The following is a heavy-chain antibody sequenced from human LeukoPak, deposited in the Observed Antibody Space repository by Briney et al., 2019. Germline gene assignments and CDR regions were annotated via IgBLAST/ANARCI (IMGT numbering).Heavy chain of an antibody. CDR2: ISISGDGT. J-gene: IGHJ6*02. V-gene: IGHV3-23*01. CDR3: AKGRTSYYSHAMDI. Sequence: GGSLRLSCAASGFTFSSYAMAWVRQPPGKGLEWVCSISISGDGTYYVDSVKGRFTISRDNSKNTLCLQMNSLRAEDTAVYYCAKGRTSYYSHAMDIWGQGTTVTVSS. CDR1: GFTFSSYA. D-gene: IGHD1-14*01.